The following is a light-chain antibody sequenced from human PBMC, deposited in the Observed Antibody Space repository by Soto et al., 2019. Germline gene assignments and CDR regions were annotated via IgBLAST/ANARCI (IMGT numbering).Light chain of an antibody. CDR3: QQYNDWPPT. V-gene: IGKV3D-15*01. Sequence: EVVMTQSPATLSVSPGEGATLSCRASQSVTSNYLAWYQQKPGKAPRLLIHGISNRATGVPDRFSGSGSGTEFTLSIGSLQSEDFAVYYCQQYNDWPPTFGQGTKVDIK. J-gene: IGKJ1*01. CDR2: GIS. CDR1: QSVTSN.